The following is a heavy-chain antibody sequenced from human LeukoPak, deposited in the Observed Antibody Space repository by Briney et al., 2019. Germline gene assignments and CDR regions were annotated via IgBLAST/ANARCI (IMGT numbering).Heavy chain of an antibody. V-gene: IGHV4-34*01. J-gene: IGHJ6*03. CDR2: INHSGST. Sequence: SETLSLACAVYGGSFSGYYWSWICQPPGKGLEWIGEINHSGSTNYNPSLKSRATISVDTSKNQFSLKVSSVTAADTAVYYCARGPTGYYMDVWGKGTTVTVSS. D-gene: IGHD3-9*01. CDR1: GGSFSGYY. CDR3: ARGPTGYYMDV.